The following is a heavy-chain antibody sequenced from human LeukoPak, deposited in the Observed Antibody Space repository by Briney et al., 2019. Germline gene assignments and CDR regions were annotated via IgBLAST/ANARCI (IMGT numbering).Heavy chain of an antibody. V-gene: IGHV3-33*06. D-gene: IGHD3-22*01. Sequence: GRSLRLSCAASGFTFSSYGMHWVRQAPGKGLEWVAVIWYDGSNKYYADSVKGRFTISRDNSKSTLYLQMNSMRAEDTAVYYCAKDLGYDSSGYFDYWGQGTLVTVSS. J-gene: IGHJ4*02. CDR3: AKDLGYDSSGYFDY. CDR1: GFTFSSYG. CDR2: IWYDGSNK.